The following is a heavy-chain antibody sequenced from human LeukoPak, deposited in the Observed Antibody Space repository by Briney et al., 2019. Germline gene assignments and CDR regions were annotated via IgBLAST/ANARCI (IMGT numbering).Heavy chain of an antibody. V-gene: IGHV3-53*01. CDR1: GFTVTVSSNY. CDR3: APKLYYFDY. J-gene: IGHJ4*02. D-gene: IGHD3-10*01. CDR2: IYSGGTT. Sequence: TGGSLRLSCVVSGFTVTVSSNYMTWVRQAPGKGLEWVSVIYSGGTTYYADSVKGRFTISRDNSKNTLYLQMNSLRAEDTAVYYCAPKLYYFDYWGQGTLVTVSS.